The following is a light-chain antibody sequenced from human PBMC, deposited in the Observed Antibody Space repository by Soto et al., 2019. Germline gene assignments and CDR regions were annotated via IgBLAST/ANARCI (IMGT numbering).Light chain of an antibody. CDR3: QQYNNWPLT. Sequence: EIVMTQSPATLSVSPGERATLSCRASQSVSSNLAWYQQKPGQAPRLLIYGASTRATCIPARFSGSGSGTEFTLTSSSLQCEDFAVYYCQQYNNWPLTFGGGTKVEIK. V-gene: IGKV3-15*01. CDR2: GAS. CDR1: QSVSSN. J-gene: IGKJ4*01.